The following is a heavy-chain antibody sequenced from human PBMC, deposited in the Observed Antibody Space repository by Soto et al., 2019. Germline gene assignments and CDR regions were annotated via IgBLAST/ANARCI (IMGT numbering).Heavy chain of an antibody. CDR3: ARGVGSGSYYNQYNWFDP. CDR1: GYTFTSYG. Sequence: ASVKVSCKASGYTFTSYGISWVRQAPGQGLEWMGWISAYNGNTNYAQKLQGRVTMTTDISTSTAYMELRSLRSDDTAVYYCARGVGSGSYYNQYNWFDPWGQGTLVTVS. D-gene: IGHD3-10*01. CDR2: ISAYNGNT. J-gene: IGHJ5*02. V-gene: IGHV1-18*01.